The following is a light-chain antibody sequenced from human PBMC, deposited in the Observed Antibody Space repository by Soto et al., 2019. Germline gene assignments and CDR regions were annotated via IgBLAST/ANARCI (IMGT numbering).Light chain of an antibody. Sequence: QSVLTQPASVSGSPGQSITISCTGTSSDVGGYNYVSWYQHHPGKAPKLMIYDVSNRPSGVSNRFSGSKSGNTASLTISGLQAEDEADYYCSSYTSGSTPVFGGGTKLTVL. V-gene: IGLV2-14*03. CDR2: DVS. CDR1: SSDVGGYNY. CDR3: SSYTSGSTPV. J-gene: IGLJ2*01.